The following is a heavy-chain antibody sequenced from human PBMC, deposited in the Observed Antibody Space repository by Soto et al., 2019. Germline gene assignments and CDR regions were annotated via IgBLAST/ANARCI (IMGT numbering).Heavy chain of an antibody. CDR1: GFTFSSYA. V-gene: IGHV3-23*01. CDR3: ARGVGYYYYMDV. J-gene: IGHJ6*03. CDR2: ISGSGGST. Sequence: PGGSLRLSCAASGFTFSSYAMSWVRQAPGKGLEWVSAISGSGGSTYYADSVKGRFTISRDNSKNTLYLQMNSLRAEDTAVYYWARGVGYYYYMDVWGKGTTVTVSS.